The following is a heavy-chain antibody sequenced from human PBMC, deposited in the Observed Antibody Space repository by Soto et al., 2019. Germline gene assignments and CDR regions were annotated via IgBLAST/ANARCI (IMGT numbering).Heavy chain of an antibody. CDR1: GFTFSSYG. CDR2: IWYDGSNK. Sequence: QVQLVESGGGVVQPGRSLRLSCAASGFTFSSYGMHWVRQAPGKGLEWVAVIWYDGSNKYYADSVKGRFTISRDNSKNTLYLQMNSLRAEDTAVYYCARRGYCSGGSCYYENWFDPWGQGTLVTVSS. D-gene: IGHD2-15*01. V-gene: IGHV3-33*01. CDR3: ARRGYCSGGSCYYENWFDP. J-gene: IGHJ5*02.